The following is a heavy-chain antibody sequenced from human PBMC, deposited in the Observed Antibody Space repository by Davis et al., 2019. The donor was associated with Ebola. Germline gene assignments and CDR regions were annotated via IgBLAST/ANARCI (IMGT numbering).Heavy chain of an antibody. V-gene: IGHV3-30*18. Sequence: PGGSLRLSCAASEFTFSNYAMHWVRQAPGKGLEWVAIMSYDGKFESYSDSVKGRFTISRVNSKNTLYLQMNSLRVEDTAVYYCAKREDSSGFDYWGQGTLVTVSS. CDR3: AKREDSSGFDY. CDR2: MSYDGKFE. CDR1: EFTFSNYA. D-gene: IGHD3-22*01. J-gene: IGHJ4*02.